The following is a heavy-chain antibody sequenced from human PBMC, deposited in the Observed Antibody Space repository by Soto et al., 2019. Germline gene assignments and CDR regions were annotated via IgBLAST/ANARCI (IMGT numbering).Heavy chain of an antibody. J-gene: IGHJ4*02. D-gene: IGHD3-10*01. Sequence: KRARKSAGGGMSVDLGGWRRLTTLQGLELMGWIIPIFSTANYAQKSHGIFTIITDESTSTAYMEMSSLRSEDTAVYYCARGSTMVGGVALFDYWGEGTIVTVFS. CDR1: GGGMSVDL. CDR2: IIPIFSTA. CDR3: ARGSTMVGGVALFDY. V-gene: IGHV1-69*05.